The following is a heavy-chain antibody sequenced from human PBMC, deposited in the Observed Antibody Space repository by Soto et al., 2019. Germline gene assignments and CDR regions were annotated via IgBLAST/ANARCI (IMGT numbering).Heavy chain of an antibody. J-gene: IGHJ4*02. D-gene: IGHD5-12*01. CDR1: GGTFSSYT. CDR2: IIPILGIA. CDR3: ARDRVEYSGYEYFDY. V-gene: IGHV1-69*04. Sequence: SVKVSCKASGGTFSSYTISWVRQAPGQGLEWMGRIIPILGIANYAQKFQGRVTITADKSTSTAYMELSSLRSEDTAVYYCARDRVEYSGYEYFDYWGQGTLVTVSS.